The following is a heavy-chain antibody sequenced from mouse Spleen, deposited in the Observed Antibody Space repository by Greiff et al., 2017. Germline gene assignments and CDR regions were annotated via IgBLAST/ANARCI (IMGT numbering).Heavy chain of an antibody. CDR1: GFNIKDYY. J-gene: IGHJ3*01. CDR2: IDPEDGDT. D-gene: IGHD2-5*01. V-gene: IGHV14-1*01. CDR3: ARGDSNYAY. Sequence: VQLQQSGAELVRPGASVKLSCTASGFNIKDYYMHWVKQRPEQGLEWIGRIDPEDGDTEYAPKFQGKATMTADTSSNTAYMQLSSLTSEDSAVYYCARGDSNYAYWGQGTLVTVSA.